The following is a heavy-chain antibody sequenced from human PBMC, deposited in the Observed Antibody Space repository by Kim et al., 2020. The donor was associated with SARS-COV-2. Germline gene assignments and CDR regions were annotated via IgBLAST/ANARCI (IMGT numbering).Heavy chain of an antibody. V-gene: IGHV3-9*01. D-gene: IGHD3-10*01. Sequence: GGSLRLSCAASGFTFDDYAMHWVRQAPGKGLEWVSGISWNSGSIGYADSVKGRFIISRDNAKNSLYLQMNSLRAEDTALYYCAKDISGQYYYGSGSKYYYGMDVWGQGTTVTVSS. CDR1: GFTFDDYA. J-gene: IGHJ6*02. CDR2: ISWNSGSI. CDR3: AKDISGQYYYGSGSKYYYGMDV.